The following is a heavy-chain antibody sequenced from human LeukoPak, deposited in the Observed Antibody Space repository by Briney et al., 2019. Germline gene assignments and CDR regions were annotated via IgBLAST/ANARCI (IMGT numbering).Heavy chain of an antibody. CDR3: AKIVRYYYDSSGYRGYFDY. V-gene: IGHV3-23*01. D-gene: IGHD3-22*01. Sequence: GASLRLSCAASGFTFSSYAMSWVRQAPGKGLEGVSAISGRGGSTYYADSVKGRFTISRDNSKNTLYLQMNSLRAEDTAVYYCAKIVRYYYDSSGYRGYFDYWGQGTLVTVSS. CDR2: ISGRGGST. CDR1: GFTFSSYA. J-gene: IGHJ4*02.